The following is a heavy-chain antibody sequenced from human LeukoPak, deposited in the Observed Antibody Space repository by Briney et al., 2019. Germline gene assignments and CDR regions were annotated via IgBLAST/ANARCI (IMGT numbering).Heavy chain of an antibody. J-gene: IGHJ3*02. Sequence: GASVKVSCKASGYTFTSCGISWVRQAPGQGLEWMGWISAYNGNTNYAQKLQGRVTMTTDTSTSTAYMELRSLRSDDTAVYYCARDPRVSTYYYDSSGYPDDAFDIWGQGTMVTVSS. CDR2: ISAYNGNT. CDR3: ARDPRVSTYYYDSSGYPDDAFDI. D-gene: IGHD3-22*01. CDR1: GYTFTSCG. V-gene: IGHV1-18*01.